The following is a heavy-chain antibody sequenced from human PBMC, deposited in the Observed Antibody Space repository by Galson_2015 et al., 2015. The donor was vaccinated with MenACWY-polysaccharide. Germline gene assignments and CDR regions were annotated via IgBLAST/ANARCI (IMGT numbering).Heavy chain of an antibody. V-gene: IGHV3-30*18. CDR3: AKREARNSGPFDL. D-gene: IGHD6-19*01. Sequence: LRLSCAASGFTFSSYGMHWVRQAPGKGLEWVTYMTYDGSDQNYAGSVKGRFTISRDNSKSMLYLQMDSLRPEDTAVYHCAKREARNSGPFDLWGQGALVTVSS. J-gene: IGHJ4*02. CDR2: MTYDGSDQ. CDR1: GFTFSSYG.